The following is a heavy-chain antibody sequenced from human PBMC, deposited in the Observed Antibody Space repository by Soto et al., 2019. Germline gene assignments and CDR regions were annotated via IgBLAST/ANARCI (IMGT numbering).Heavy chain of an antibody. Sequence: GGSLRLSCAASGFTFSSYAMSWVRQAPGKGLEWVSAISGSGGSTYYADSVKGRFTISRDNSKNTLYLQMNSLRAEDTAVYYCAKDQTGGYDFWSGYTFDAFDIWGQGTMVTVSS. CDR2: ISGSGGST. CDR1: GFTFSSYA. D-gene: IGHD3-3*01. V-gene: IGHV3-23*01. CDR3: AKDQTGGYDFWSGYTFDAFDI. J-gene: IGHJ3*02.